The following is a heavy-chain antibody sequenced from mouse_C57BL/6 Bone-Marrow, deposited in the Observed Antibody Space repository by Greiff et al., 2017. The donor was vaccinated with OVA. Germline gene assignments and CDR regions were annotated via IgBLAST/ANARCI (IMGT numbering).Heavy chain of an antibody. CDR2: IHPNSGST. V-gene: IGHV1-64*01. J-gene: IGHJ3*01. D-gene: IGHD2-4*01. CDR3: SSTMITTKEAWFAD. Sequence: QVQLQQPGAELVKPGASVKLSCKASGYTFTSYWMHWVKQRPGQGLEWIGMIHPNSGSTNYNEKFKSKATLTVDKSSSTAYMQLSSLTSEDSAVYYCSSTMITTKEAWFADWGQGTLVTVSA. CDR1: GYTFTSYW.